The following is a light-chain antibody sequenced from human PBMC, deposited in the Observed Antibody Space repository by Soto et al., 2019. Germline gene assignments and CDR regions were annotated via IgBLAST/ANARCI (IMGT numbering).Light chain of an antibody. Sequence: QSALPQPASVSGSPGQSITISCTGTSSDVGGYNYVSWYQQHPGKAPKLMIYDVSNRPSGVSNRFPGSKSGNTASLTISGLQAEDEADYYCSSYTSSSTYVFGTGTKLTVL. J-gene: IGLJ1*01. CDR3: SSYTSSSTYV. CDR1: SSDVGGYNY. V-gene: IGLV2-14*01. CDR2: DVS.